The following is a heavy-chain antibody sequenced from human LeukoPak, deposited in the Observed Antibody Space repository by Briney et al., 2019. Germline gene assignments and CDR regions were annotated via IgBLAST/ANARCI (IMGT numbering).Heavy chain of an antibody. CDR2: IWWDGSNN. D-gene: IGHD3-3*01. J-gene: IGHJ6*02. CDR1: GFTLSSYG. CDR3: ARDLTIFGVVITFLHHYGMHI. Sequence: GGSLRLSCAASGFTLSSYGMPWVRQAPGKGLEWVAGIWWDGSNNYYADSLKPRFTLSRHNSNTPLHLQMHSLRADDTAVYYCARDLTIFGVVITFLHHYGMHISGPGTTVTLSS. V-gene: IGHV3-33*01.